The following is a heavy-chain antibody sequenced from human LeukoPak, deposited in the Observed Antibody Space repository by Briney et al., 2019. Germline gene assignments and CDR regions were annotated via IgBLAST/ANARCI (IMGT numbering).Heavy chain of an antibody. V-gene: IGHV4-4*07. CDR1: GGSISSYY. Sequence: PSETLSLTCTVSGGSISSYYWSWIRQPAGKGLEWIGRIYTSGSTNYNPSLKSRATISVDTSKNQFSLKLSSVTAADTAVYYCARHVSGDPDYYYYYGMDVWGQGTTVTVSS. CDR2: IYTSGST. J-gene: IGHJ6*02. CDR3: ARHVSGDPDYYYYYGMDV. D-gene: IGHD3-10*01.